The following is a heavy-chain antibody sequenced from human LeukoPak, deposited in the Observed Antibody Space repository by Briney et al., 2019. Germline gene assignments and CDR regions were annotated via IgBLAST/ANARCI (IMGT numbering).Heavy chain of an antibody. D-gene: IGHD3-22*01. CDR3: ARVPPDCYDSSGYFDY. J-gene: IGHJ4*02. CDR2: IYPGDYDT. Sequence: RGESLKISCKGSGYSFTSYWIGWVRQMPGKGLEWMGIIYPGDYDTRYSPSFQGPVTISADNSISPAYLQWSSLKASDTAMYYCARVPPDCYDSSGYFDYWGQGTLVTVSS. CDR1: GYSFTSYW. V-gene: IGHV5-51*01.